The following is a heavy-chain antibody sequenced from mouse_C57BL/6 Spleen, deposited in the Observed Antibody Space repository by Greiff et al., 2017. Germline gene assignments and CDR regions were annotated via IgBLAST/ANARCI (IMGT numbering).Heavy chain of an antibody. CDR2: ISYDGSN. CDR1: GYSITSGYY. V-gene: IGHV3-6*01. CDR3: ARGDYGSRPWFAY. D-gene: IGHD1-1*01. Sequence: EESGPGLVKPSQSLSLTCSVTGYSITSGYYWNWIRQFPGNKLEWMGYISYDGSNNYNPSLKNRISITRDTSKNQFFLKLNSVTTEDTATDYCARGDYGSRPWFAYWGQGTLVTVSA. J-gene: IGHJ3*01.